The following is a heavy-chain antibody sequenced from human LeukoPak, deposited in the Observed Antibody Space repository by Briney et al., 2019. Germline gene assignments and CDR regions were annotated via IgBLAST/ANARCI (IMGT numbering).Heavy chain of an antibody. J-gene: IGHJ6*04. CDR3: ARDQYSSSWYIYYGMDV. D-gene: IGHD6-13*01. CDR1: GFTFSNYT. CDR2: IGSSSSYV. V-gene: IGHV3-21*01. Sequence: GGSLRLSCAASGFTFSNYTMNWVRQAPGKGLEWVSSIGSSSSYVYFADSVKGRFTISRDNAKNSLFLQMNSLRAEDTAVYYCARDQYSSSWYIYYGMDVWGKGTTVTVSS.